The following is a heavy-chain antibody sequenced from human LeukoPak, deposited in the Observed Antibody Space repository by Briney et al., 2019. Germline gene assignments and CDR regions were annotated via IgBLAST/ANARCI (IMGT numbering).Heavy chain of an antibody. D-gene: IGHD1-26*01. V-gene: IGHV4-38-2*01. CDR2: IYHSGST. CDR3: ARPTYSGSYSGAFDI. J-gene: IGHJ3*02. Sequence: SETLSRTCAVSGYSISSGYYWGWIRQPPGKGLGWIGSIYHSGSTYYNPSLKSRVTISVDTSKNQFSLKPSSVTAADTAVYYCARPTYSGSYSGAFDIWGQGTMVTVSS. CDR1: GYSISSGYY.